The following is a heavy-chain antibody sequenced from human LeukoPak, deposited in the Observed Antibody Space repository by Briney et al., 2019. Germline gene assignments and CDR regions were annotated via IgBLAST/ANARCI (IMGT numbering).Heavy chain of an antibody. CDR2: INDSGGST. J-gene: IGHJ5*02. CDR3: ARDTVYSSSWYGWFDP. D-gene: IGHD6-13*01. Sequence: GGSLRLSCAASELTFSSYAMSWVRQAPGKGLEWVSAINDSGGSTYYTDSVKGRFTISRDNSKNTLYLQMNSLRAEDTAVYYCARDTVYSSSWYGWFDPWGQGTLVTVSS. CDR1: ELTFSSYA. V-gene: IGHV3-23*01.